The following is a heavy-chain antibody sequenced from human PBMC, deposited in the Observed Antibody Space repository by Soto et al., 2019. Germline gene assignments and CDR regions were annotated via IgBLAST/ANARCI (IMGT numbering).Heavy chain of an antibody. CDR1: GFTFINYA. D-gene: IGHD2-21*01. CDR2: ISGGGDAT. J-gene: IGHJ2*01. Sequence: EVQLLESGGDSVQPGGSVRLSCAGSGFTFINYAMNWVRQAPGQGLEWVSTISGGGDATVFADSVRGRFTFSRDNSKNTVTLQMNSLGVDDTDVYYCARKVVGSTSRPDYWYFDLWGRGTLVTVSS. CDR3: ARKVVGSTSRPDYWYFDL. V-gene: IGHV3-23*01.